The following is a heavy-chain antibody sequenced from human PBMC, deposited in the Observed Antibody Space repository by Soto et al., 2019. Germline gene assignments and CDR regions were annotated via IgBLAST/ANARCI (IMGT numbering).Heavy chain of an antibody. CDR1: GFKLGDYA. D-gene: IGHD1-7*01. CDR3: AKHRSTGTSLGRDAFHC. CDR2: ITWDSVFT. Sequence: SLRLSWAACGFKLGDYAMHWLRQAPGEGLEWVSGITWDSVFTDYAVSVKGRFTISRDNAKNTLYLEMDSLTTADTAFYYFAKHRSTGTSLGRDAFHCWGRG. J-gene: IGHJ3*01. V-gene: IGHV3-9*01.